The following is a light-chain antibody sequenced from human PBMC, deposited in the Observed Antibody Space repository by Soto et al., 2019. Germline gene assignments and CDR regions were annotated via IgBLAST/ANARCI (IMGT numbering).Light chain of an antibody. V-gene: IGKV3D-15*01. CDR1: QRVSSY. Sequence: EIVMTQSPATLSVSPGERATLSCRASQRVSSYLAWYQQRPGQAPRLLLYGTSNRETGIPDRFSGSGSGTEFTLTINTVEPEDFAVYFCQQYGSTWYTFGQGTKLEIK. CDR3: QQYGSTWYT. CDR2: GTS. J-gene: IGKJ2*01.